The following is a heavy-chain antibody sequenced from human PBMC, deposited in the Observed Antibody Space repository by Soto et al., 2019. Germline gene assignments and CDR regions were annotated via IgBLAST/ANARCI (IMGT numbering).Heavy chain of an antibody. CDR3: VRQYLVDGYDA. Sequence: SGTLSLTCTVSGGSINSGNYYWGWIRQPPGKGLEWIGSIYYSGSTYYTPSLKSRVTISVDTSKNQFSLKLSSVTAADTAVYYCVRQYLVDGYDAWGRGTLVTVSS. D-gene: IGHD5-12*01. CDR2: IYYSGST. V-gene: IGHV4-39*01. CDR1: GGSINSGNYY. J-gene: IGHJ4*02.